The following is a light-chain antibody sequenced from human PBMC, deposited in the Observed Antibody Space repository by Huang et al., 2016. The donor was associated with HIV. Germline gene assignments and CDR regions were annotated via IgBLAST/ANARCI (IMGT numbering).Light chain of an antibody. CDR2: AAS. CDR3: QQIYSTSIT. V-gene: IGKV1-39*01. CDR1: QSISSY. J-gene: IGKJ5*01. Sequence: DIQMTQSPSSLAASVGDRVTITCRASQSISSYLNWYQQRPGKAPSLLIYAASSLQSGVPSRFIGSGSGTDFTLTINSLQPEDFATYYCQQIYSTSITFGQGTRLEIK.